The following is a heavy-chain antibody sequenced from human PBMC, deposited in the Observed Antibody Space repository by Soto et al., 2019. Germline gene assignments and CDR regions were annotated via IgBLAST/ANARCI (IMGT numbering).Heavy chain of an antibody. J-gene: IGHJ4*02. V-gene: IGHV4-31*03. D-gene: IGHD5-12*01. Sequence: QVQLQESGPGLVKPSQTLSLTCTVSGGSISSGGYYWSWIRQHPGKGLAWIGYIYYSGSTYYNPSLKSRVTISVDKSKNQFSLKLSSMTAADTAVYYCARVSDKVTTQIDYWGQGTLVTVSS. CDR1: GGSISSGGYY. CDR3: ARVSDKVTTQIDY. CDR2: IYYSGST.